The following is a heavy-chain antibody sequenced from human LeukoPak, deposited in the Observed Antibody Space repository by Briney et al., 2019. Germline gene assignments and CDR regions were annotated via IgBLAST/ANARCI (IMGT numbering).Heavy chain of an antibody. J-gene: IGHJ5*02. CDR3: ARLGTHYYDSSVYNWFDP. Sequence: SETLSLTCTVSGGSISSSSYYWGWIRQPPGKGLEWIGSIYYSGSTYYNPSLKSRVTISVDTSKNQFSLKLSSVTAADTAVYYCARLGTHYYDSSVYNWFDPWGQGTLVTVSS. D-gene: IGHD3-22*01. CDR1: GGSISSSSYY. CDR2: IYYSGST. V-gene: IGHV4-39*01.